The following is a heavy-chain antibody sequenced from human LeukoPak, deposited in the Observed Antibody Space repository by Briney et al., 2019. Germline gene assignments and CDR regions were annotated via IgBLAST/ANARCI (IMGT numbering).Heavy chain of an antibody. CDR2: VYLSVSV. V-gene: IGHV4-59*08. Sequence: PSETLSLTCTVSGGSISSYYWSWIRQPPGKGLEWLGNVYLSVSVKSNPSLKSRVTISLDTSKKQLSLRLSSVTAADTAVYYCARRRQVSAYSPYAFDMWGQGTMVTVFS. J-gene: IGHJ3*02. CDR1: GGSISSYY. CDR3: ARRRQVSAYSPYAFDM. D-gene: IGHD2-21*01.